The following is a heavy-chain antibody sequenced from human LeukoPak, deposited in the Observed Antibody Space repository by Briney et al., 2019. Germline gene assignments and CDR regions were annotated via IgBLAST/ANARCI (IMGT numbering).Heavy chain of an antibody. CDR3: AKDRPIFKD. CDR2: ISGSGGAT. J-gene: IGHJ4*02. CDR1: GFTFSSYA. Sequence: GGSLRLSCAASGFTFSSYAMTWVRQAPGKGLEWVSTISGSGGATYYADSVKGRFTISSDNSKNTLYLQMNSLRAEDTAVYYCAKDRPIFKDWGQGTQVTVSS. V-gene: IGHV3-23*01.